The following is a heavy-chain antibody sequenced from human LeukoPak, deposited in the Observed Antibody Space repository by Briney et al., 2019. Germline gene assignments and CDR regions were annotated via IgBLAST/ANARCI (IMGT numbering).Heavy chain of an antibody. Sequence: ASVKVSCKASGYTFSGYYMHWVRQAPGQGLEWMGWINPNSGGTNYAQKFQGRVTMTTDTSISTAHMELSRLRSDDTAVYYCAREELLAFDYWGQGSLVTVSS. V-gene: IGHV1-2*02. CDR3: AREELLAFDY. J-gene: IGHJ4*02. CDR2: INPNSGGT. CDR1: GYTFSGYY. D-gene: IGHD1-7*01.